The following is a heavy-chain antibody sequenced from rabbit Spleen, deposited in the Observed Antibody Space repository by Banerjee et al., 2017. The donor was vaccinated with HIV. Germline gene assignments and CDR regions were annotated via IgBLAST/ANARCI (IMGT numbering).Heavy chain of an antibody. J-gene: IGHJ4*01. CDR1: GFSFSSSYW. CDR2: INTGSGSA. CDR3: ARGPASGAYGLNL. Sequence: EESGGRLVNPDESLTLTCKASGFSFSSSYWVCWVRQAPGKGPEWIACINTGSGSAYYASWAKGRFTISKTSSTTVTLQMTSLTAADTATYFCARGPASGAYGLNLWGQGTLVTVS. V-gene: IGHV1S45*01. D-gene: IGHD6-1*01.